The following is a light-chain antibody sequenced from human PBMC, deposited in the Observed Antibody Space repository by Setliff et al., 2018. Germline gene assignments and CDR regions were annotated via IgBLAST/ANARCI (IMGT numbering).Light chain of an antibody. CDR1: SSDVGSYNL. V-gene: IGLV2-14*02. CDR3: SSYTSSSTL. CDR2: DVL. J-gene: IGLJ1*01. Sequence: QSALTQPASVSGSPGQSITFSCTGTSSDVGSYNLVSWYQQHPGKAPKLMIFDVLNRPSGVSDRFSGSKSGNTASLTITGLQAEDEADYYCSSYTSSSTLFGTGTKVTVL.